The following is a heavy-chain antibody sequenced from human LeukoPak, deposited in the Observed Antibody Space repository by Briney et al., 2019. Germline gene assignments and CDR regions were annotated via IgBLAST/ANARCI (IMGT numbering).Heavy chain of an antibody. V-gene: IGHV3-21*01. CDR3: ARDYKGGVADAY. CDR1: GFTFSSYS. J-gene: IGHJ4*02. CDR2: ISSSSSYI. D-gene: IGHD3-16*01. Sequence: GGSLRLSCAASGFTFSSYSMNWVRQAPGKGLEWVSSISSSSSYIYYADSVKGRFTISRDNAKNPLYLQMNSLRAEDTAVYYCARDYKGGVADAYWGQGTLVTVSS.